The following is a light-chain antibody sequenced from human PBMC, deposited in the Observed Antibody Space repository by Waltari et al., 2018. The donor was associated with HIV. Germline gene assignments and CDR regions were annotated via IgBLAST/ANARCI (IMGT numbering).Light chain of an antibody. J-gene: IGLJ2*01. CDR1: GSDVGGYNY. Sequence: QSALTQPASVSGSPGQSITISCTGTGSDVGGYNYVSWYQQRPGAAPKLLIYEVRNRPSGISSRFPGSKSGNTASLTISGLQAEDEADYYCSSYTDTTTLGVVFGGGTKLTVL. V-gene: IGLV2-14*01. CDR3: SSYTDTTTLGVV. CDR2: EVR.